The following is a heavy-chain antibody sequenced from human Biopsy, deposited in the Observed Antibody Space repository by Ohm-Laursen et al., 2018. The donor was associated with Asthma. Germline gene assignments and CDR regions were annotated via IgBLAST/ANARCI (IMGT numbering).Heavy chain of an antibody. CDR3: ARHSGNYYAQLNY. J-gene: IGHJ4*02. D-gene: IGHD1-26*01. V-gene: IGHV4-39*01. CDR2: ISYTGST. CDR1: ADSISSNNFY. Sequence: GTLSLTCPVSADSISSNNFYWGWIRQPPGKGLEWIATISYTGSTYYNPSLKSRVTISVATSKNHFSLKLSSVTAADTAVYYCARHSGNYYAQLNYWSQGTLVTVSS.